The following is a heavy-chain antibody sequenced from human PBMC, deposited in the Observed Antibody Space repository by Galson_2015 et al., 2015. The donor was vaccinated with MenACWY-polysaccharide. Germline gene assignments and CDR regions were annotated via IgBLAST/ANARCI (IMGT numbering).Heavy chain of an antibody. CDR2: IYYDGSKK. CDR1: GFTFSSYW. CDR3: SRLQSKYMDV. V-gene: IGHV3-33*08. J-gene: IGHJ6*04. D-gene: IGHD4-11*01. Sequence: SLRLSCAASGFTFSSYWMHWVRQAPGKGLEWVTLIYYDGSKKEYADSVKGRFTISRDNSKNTLYLQMDSLRAEDTAVYYCSRLQSKYMDVWGKGTTVAVSS.